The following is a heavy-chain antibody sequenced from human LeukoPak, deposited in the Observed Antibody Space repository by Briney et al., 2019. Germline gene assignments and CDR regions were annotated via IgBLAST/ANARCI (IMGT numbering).Heavy chain of an antibody. CDR2: INHSGST. J-gene: IGHJ6*03. Sequence: SETLSLTCAVYGGSFSGYYWSWIRQPPGKGLEWIGEINHSGSTNYNPSLKSRVTISVGTSKNQSSLKLSSVTAADTAVYYCAREAATIFGVVITNYYYYYMDVWGKGTTVTVSS. D-gene: IGHD3-3*01. V-gene: IGHV4-34*01. CDR3: AREAATIFGVVITNYYYYYMDV. CDR1: GGSFSGYY.